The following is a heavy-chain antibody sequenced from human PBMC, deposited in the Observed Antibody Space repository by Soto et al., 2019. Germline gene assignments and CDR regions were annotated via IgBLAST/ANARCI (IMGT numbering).Heavy chain of an antibody. CDR2: INHSGST. Sequence: QVQLQQWGAGLLKPSETLSLTCAVYGGSFSGYYWSWIRQPPGKGLEWIGEINHSGSTNYNPSLKSRVTISVDTSKNQFSLKLSSVTAADTAVYYCARRRRYCSSTSCYGAYYYYGMDVWGQGTTVTVSS. D-gene: IGHD2-2*01. V-gene: IGHV4-34*01. CDR1: GGSFSGYY. CDR3: ARRRRYCSSTSCYGAYYYYGMDV. J-gene: IGHJ6*02.